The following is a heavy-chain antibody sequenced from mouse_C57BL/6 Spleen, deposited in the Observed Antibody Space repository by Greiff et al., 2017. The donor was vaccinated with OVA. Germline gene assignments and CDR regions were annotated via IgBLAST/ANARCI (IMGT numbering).Heavy chain of an antibody. CDR2: ISYDGSN. CDR1: GYSITSGYY. Sequence: EVKLVESGPGLVKPSQSLSLTCSVTGYSITSGYYWNWIRQFPGNKLEWVGYISYDGSNNYNPSLKNRISITRDTSKNQFFLKLNSVTTEDTATYYCARGAITTVAYWGQGTLVTVSA. V-gene: IGHV3-6*01. CDR3: ARGAITTVAY. D-gene: IGHD1-1*01. J-gene: IGHJ3*01.